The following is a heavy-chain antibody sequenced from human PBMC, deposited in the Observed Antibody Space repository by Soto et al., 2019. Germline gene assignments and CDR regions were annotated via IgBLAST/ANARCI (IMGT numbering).Heavy chain of an antibody. CDR3: ARDPVVVVPAAIGEYYYYGMDV. J-gene: IGHJ6*02. CDR1: GGSISSGGYS. V-gene: IGHV4-30-2*01. D-gene: IGHD2-2*02. CDR2: IYHSGST. Sequence: PSETLSLTCAVSGGSISSGGYSWSWIRQPPGKGLEWIGYIYHSGSTYYNPSLKSRVTISVDRSKNQFSLKLSSVTAADTAVYYCARDPVVVVPAAIGEYYYYGMDVWGQGTTVTVSS.